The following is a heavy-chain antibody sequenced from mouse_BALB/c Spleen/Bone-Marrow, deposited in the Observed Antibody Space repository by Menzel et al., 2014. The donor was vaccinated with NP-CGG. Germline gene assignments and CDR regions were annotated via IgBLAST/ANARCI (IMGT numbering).Heavy chain of an antibody. CDR2: IYPGDGDT. CDR3: AKSGPYDYAMVY. J-gene: IGHJ4*01. V-gene: IGHV1-82*01. Sequence: VQLKESGPELVKPGASVKISCKASGYAFSSSWMNWVKQRPGQGLEWIGRIYPGDGDTNYNGKFKGKATLTADKSSSTAYMQLSSLTSVDSAVYFCAKSGPYDYAMVYWGQGTSVTVSS. D-gene: IGHD1-3*01. CDR1: GYAFSSSW.